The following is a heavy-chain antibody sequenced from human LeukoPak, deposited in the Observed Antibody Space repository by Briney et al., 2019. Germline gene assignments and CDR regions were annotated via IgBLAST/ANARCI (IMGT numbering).Heavy chain of an antibody. CDR3: ARGSLGTIAVAGTLDY. Sequence: QPGGSLRLSCAASGFTFNNYGMHWVRQAPGKGLEWVAVIWYDGSNKYYGVPVKGRFTISRDNSKNTLYLQMNRLRAEDTAVYYCARGSLGTIAVAGTLDYWGQGILVTVSS. CDR1: GFTFNNYG. D-gene: IGHD6-19*01. CDR2: IWYDGSNK. J-gene: IGHJ4*02. V-gene: IGHV3-33*08.